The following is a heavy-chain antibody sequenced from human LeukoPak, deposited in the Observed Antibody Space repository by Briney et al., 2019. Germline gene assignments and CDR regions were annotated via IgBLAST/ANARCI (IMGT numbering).Heavy chain of an antibody. D-gene: IGHD2-2*01. V-gene: IGHV5-51*01. Sequence: HGESLKISCKGTGYSFRSYWIGWVRQMPGKGMEWMGVIYPGDSRTRYNPSLQGQVTISVDKSINTAYLEWVSLKASDTAMYYCACRDLTSTWSYPWGQGTLVTVSS. CDR2: IYPGDSRT. CDR3: ACRDLTSTWSYP. CDR1: GYSFRSYW. J-gene: IGHJ5*02.